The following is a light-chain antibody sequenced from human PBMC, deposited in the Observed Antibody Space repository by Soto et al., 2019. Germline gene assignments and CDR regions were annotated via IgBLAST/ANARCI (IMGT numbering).Light chain of an antibody. V-gene: IGLV1-40*01. CDR2: GNS. Sequence: QSVLTQPPSVSGAPGQRVTISCTESSSNIGAGYDVHWYQQLPGTAPKLLIYGNSNRPSGDPDRFSGSKSGTSAYLAITGLQAEYEADYYCQSYDSSLSGWVFGGGTQLTVL. J-gene: IGLJ3*02. CDR1: SSNIGAGYD. CDR3: QSYDSSLSGWV.